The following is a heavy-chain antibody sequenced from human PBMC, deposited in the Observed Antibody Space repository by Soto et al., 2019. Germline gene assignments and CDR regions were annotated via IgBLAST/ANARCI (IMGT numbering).Heavy chain of an antibody. CDR2: IYYSGST. CDR3: AREEPITGTLDY. CDR1: GGXISSGGYY. J-gene: IGHJ4*02. Sequence: SETLSLTCTVSGGXISSGGYYWSWIRQHPGKGLEWIGYIYYSGSTYYNPSLKSRVTISVDTSKNQFSLKLSSVTAADTAVYYCAREEPITGTLDYWGQGTLVTVSS. V-gene: IGHV4-31*03. D-gene: IGHD1-20*01.